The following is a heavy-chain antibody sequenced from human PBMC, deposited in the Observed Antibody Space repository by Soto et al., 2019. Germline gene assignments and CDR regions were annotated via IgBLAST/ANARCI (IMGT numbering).Heavy chain of an antibody. CDR1: GFTFSSYV. D-gene: IGHD5-18*01. Sequence: EVQLLESGGGLVQPGGSLRLSCAASGFTFSSYVMSWVRQTPGKGLEWVSGISGSGSSTYYADSVEGRFTISRDNSKNTLYLQMNSLRAEDTAVYYCAKDGGIQLLPEHFDYWGQGTLVTVSS. J-gene: IGHJ4*02. CDR2: ISGSGSST. CDR3: AKDGGIQLLPEHFDY. V-gene: IGHV3-23*01.